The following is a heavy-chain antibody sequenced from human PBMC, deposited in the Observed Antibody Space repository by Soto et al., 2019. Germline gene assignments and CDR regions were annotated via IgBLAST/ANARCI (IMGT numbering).Heavy chain of an antibody. CDR3: AKDDSAGGSYFYGMDV. D-gene: IGHD3-16*01. CDR1: GFTFIHYA. Sequence: VQLVESGGGVVQPGRSLRLSCVASGFTFIHYAIHWVRQAPGKGLEWVAVISYDGDNKYYADSVKGRFTISRDNTKETLNLQMNSLRTEDTAVYYCAKDDSAGGSYFYGMDVWGQGTTVTVSS. CDR2: ISYDGDNK. V-gene: IGHV3-30-3*01. J-gene: IGHJ6*02.